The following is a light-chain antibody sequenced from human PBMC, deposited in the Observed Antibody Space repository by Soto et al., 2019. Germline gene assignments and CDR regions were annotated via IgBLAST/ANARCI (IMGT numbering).Light chain of an antibody. J-gene: IGLJ3*02. CDR3: SSYTSSTNGV. Sequence: QSALTQPASVSGSPGQSITISCTGTSSDVGGYNYVSWYQHHPGKAPKLMIYEVSNRPSGVSNRFSGSKSGNTASLTISGLQAEDEADYYCSSYTSSTNGVFGGGTK. CDR2: EVS. CDR1: SSDVGGYNY. V-gene: IGLV2-14*01.